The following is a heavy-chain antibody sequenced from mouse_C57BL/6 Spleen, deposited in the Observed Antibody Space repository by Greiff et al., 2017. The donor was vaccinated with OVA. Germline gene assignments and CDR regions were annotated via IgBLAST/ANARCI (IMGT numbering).Heavy chain of an antibody. CDR2: ISDGGSYT. J-gene: IGHJ4*01. V-gene: IGHV5-4*03. CDR1: GFTFSSYA. Sequence: EVNLVESGGGLVKPGGSLKLSCAASGFTFSSYAMSWVRQTPEKRLEWVATISDGGSYTYYPDNVKGRFTISRDNAKNKLYLQMSHLKSEDTAMYYCARVVYAMDYWGQGTSVTVSS. CDR3: ARVVYAMDY.